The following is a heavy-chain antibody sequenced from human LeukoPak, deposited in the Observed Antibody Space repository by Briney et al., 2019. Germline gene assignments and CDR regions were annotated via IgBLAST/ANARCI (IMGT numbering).Heavy chain of an antibody. V-gene: IGHV4-4*07. Sequence: SETLSLTCTVSGGSISSYYWSWIRQPAGKGLEWIGRIYISGSTNYDPSLKSRVTMSVDTSKNQFSLKLSSVTAADTAVYYCARDLSSGWDNYYYYMDVWGKGTTVTVSS. J-gene: IGHJ6*03. D-gene: IGHD6-19*01. CDR1: GGSISSYY. CDR2: IYISGST. CDR3: ARDLSSGWDNYYYYMDV.